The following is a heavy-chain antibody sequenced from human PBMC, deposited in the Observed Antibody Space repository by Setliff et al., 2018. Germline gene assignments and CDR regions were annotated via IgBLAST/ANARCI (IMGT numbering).Heavy chain of an antibody. CDR2: INYNGGDT. Sequence: ASVKVSCQASGYIFSDHYMHWVRQAPGKGLEWMGWINYNGGDTNYAQTFEGRLTLTRDTSIRTTYMELATLRSDDTAVYYCARARHFGMDVWGQGTTVTVSS. J-gene: IGHJ6*02. V-gene: IGHV1-2*02. CDR1: GYIFSDHY. CDR3: ARARHFGMDV.